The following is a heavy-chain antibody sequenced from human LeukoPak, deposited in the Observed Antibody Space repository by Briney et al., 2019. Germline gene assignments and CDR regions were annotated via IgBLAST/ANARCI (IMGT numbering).Heavy chain of an antibody. D-gene: IGHD1-26*01. CDR1: GGSISSNSYY. J-gene: IGHJ6*03. CDR3: ARGHRGGGSYSYYYYYMDV. CDR2: IYYSGST. V-gene: IGHV4-39*07. Sequence: PSETLSLTCAVSGGSISSNSYYWGWIRQPPGKGLEWIGSIYYSGSTNYNPSLKSRVTISVDTSKNQFSLKLSSVTAADTAVYYCARGHRGGGSYSYYYYYMDVWGKGTTVTVSS.